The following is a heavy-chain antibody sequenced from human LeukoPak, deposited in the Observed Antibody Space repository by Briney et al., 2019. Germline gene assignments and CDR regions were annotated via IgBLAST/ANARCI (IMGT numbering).Heavy chain of an antibody. D-gene: IGHD5-18*01. CDR1: GYTFTGYY. Sequence: ASVKVSCKASGYTFTGYYMHWVRQAPGQGLEWMGWINPNSGGTNYAQKFQGRVTMTRDESTSTAYMELSSLRSEDTAVYYCAREIGYSYGYSLRWGQGTLVTVSS. CDR3: AREIGYSYGYSLR. CDR2: INPNSGGT. V-gene: IGHV1-2*02. J-gene: IGHJ4*02.